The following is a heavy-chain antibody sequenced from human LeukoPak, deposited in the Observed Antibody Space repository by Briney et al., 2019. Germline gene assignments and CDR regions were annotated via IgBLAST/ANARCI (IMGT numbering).Heavy chain of an antibody. J-gene: IGHJ4*02. D-gene: IGHD2-2*01. Sequence: GGSLRLSCAASGFTFSSYWMSWVRQAPGKGLEWVANIKQDGSEKYYVDSVKGRFTISRDNAKNSLYLQMNSLRAEDTAVYYCARAGDCSSTSCYTRVFDYWGQGTLVTVSS. CDR3: ARAGDCSSTSCYTRVFDY. V-gene: IGHV3-7*01. CDR1: GFTFSSYW. CDR2: IKQDGSEK.